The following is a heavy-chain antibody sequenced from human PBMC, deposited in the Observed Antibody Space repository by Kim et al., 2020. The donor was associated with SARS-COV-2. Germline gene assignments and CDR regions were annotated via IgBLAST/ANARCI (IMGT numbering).Heavy chain of an antibody. Sequence: SETLSLTCAVYGGSFSGYYWSWIRQPPGKGLEWIGEINHSGSTNYNPSLKSRVTISVDTSKNQFSLKLSSVTAADTAVYYCARAQRVHQMATRAFDIWGQGTMVTVSS. J-gene: IGHJ3*02. CDR2: INHSGST. D-gene: IGHD5-12*01. CDR3: ARAQRVHQMATRAFDI. V-gene: IGHV4-34*01. CDR1: GGSFSGYY.